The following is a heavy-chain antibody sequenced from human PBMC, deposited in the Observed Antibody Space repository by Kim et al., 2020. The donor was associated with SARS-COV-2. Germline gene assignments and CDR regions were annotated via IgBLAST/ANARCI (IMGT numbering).Heavy chain of an antibody. J-gene: IGHJ6*02. CDR3: TTGGPDSSGYYPPYYYYGMDV. CDR1: GFTFSNAW. V-gene: IGHV3-15*01. D-gene: IGHD3-22*01. Sequence: GGSLRLSCAASGFTFSNAWMSWVRQAPGKGLEWVGRIKSKTDGGTTDYAAPVKGRFTISRDDSKNTLYLQMNSLKTEDTAVYYCTTGGPDSSGYYPPYYYYGMDVWGQGTTVTVSS. CDR2: IKSKTDGGTT.